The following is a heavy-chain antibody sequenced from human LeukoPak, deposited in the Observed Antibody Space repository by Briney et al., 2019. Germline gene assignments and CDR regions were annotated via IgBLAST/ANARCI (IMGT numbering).Heavy chain of an antibody. CDR3: AKDFGELLYDPSYYFDY. D-gene: IGHD3-10*01. Sequence: PGGSLRLSCAASGFTSSSYGMHWVRQAPGKGLEWVAVISYDGSNKYYADSVKGRFTISRDNSKNTLYLQMNSLRAEDTAVYYCAKDFGELLYDPSYYFDYWGQGTLVTVSS. V-gene: IGHV3-30*18. CDR2: ISYDGSNK. J-gene: IGHJ4*02. CDR1: GFTSSSYG.